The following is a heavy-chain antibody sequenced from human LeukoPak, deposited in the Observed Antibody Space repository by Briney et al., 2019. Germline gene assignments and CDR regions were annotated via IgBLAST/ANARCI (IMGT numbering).Heavy chain of an antibody. V-gene: IGHV4-30-4*01. CDR3: ARGPHYDILTGYERDY. CDR1: GGSISSGDYY. J-gene: IGHJ4*02. Sequence: PSETLSLTCTVSGGSISSGDYYWSWIRQPPGKGLEWIGYIYYSGGTYYNPSLKSRVTMSVDTSKNQFSLKLSSVTAADTAVYYCARGPHYDILTGYERDYWGQGTLVTVSS. CDR2: IYYSGGT. D-gene: IGHD3-9*01.